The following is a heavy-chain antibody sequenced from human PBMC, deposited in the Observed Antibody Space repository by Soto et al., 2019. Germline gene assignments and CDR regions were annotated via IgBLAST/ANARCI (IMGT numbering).Heavy chain of an antibody. J-gene: IGHJ6*02. CDR2: IYWDDDK. CDR3: ARMAIPSITMVRGGIGGGDYYYYGMDV. Sequence: ESGPTLVNPTQTLTLTCTFSGFSLSTSGVGVGWIRQPPGKALEWLALIYWDDDKRYSPSLKSRLTITKDTSKNQVVLTMTNMGPVDTATYYCARMAIPSITMVRGGIGGGDYYYYGMDVWGQGTTVTVSS. D-gene: IGHD3-10*01. V-gene: IGHV2-5*02. CDR1: GFSLSTSGVG.